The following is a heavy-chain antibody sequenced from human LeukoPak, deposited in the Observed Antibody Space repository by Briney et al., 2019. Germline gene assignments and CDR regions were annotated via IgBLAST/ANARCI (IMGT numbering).Heavy chain of an antibody. Sequence: PSDTLSLTCTVSGGSISSYYWSWIRQPPGKGLEWIGYIYYSGSTNYNPSLKSRITISVDTSKNQFSLRLSSVTAADTAVYYCARESVYSGRYYAFDIWGQGTMVTVSS. CDR1: GGSISSYY. J-gene: IGHJ3*02. CDR2: IYYSGST. CDR3: ARESVYSGRYYAFDI. V-gene: IGHV4-59*01. D-gene: IGHD1-26*01.